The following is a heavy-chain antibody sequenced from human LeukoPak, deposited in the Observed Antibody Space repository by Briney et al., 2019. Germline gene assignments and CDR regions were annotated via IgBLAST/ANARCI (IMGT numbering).Heavy chain of an antibody. CDR2: IYHSGST. D-gene: IGHD3-22*01. CDR3: SHGYDSSGYYFDY. CDR1: GYSISSGYY. J-gene: IGHJ4*02. Sequence: SETLSLTCAVSGYSISSGYYWGWIRQPPGKGLEWLGSIYHSGSTYYNPSLKSRVTISVDTSKNQFSLKLSSVTAADTAVYYCSHGYDSSGYYFDYWGQGTLVTVSS. V-gene: IGHV4-38-2*01.